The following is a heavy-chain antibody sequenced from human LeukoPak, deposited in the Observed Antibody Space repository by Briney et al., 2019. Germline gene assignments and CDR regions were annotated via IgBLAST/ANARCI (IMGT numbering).Heavy chain of an antibody. Sequence: GGSPRLSCAASGFTFSSYSMHWVRQAPGKGLEWVAVISYDGSNKYYADSVKGRFTISRDNSKNTLYLQMNSLRAEDTAVYYCAKERTIGYYDSSGYSFGYWGQGTLVTVSS. J-gene: IGHJ4*02. CDR1: GFTFSSYS. CDR3: AKERTIGYYDSSGYSFGY. D-gene: IGHD3-22*01. CDR2: ISYDGSNK. V-gene: IGHV3-30*04.